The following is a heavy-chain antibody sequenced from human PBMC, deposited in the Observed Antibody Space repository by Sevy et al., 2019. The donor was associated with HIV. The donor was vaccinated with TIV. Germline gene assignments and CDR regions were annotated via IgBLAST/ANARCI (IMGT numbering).Heavy chain of an antibody. J-gene: IGHJ4*02. CDR3: ARQGTEYRSSWYDRDGIDY. V-gene: IGHV1-18*01. Sequence: ASVKVSCKASGYTFTSYGISWVRQAPGQGLEWMGWISAYNGNTNYAQKLQGRVTMTTDTSTSTAYMELRSLRSDDTAGYYWARQGTEYRSSWYDRDGIDYWGQGTLVTVSS. D-gene: IGHD6-13*01. CDR2: ISAYNGNT. CDR1: GYTFTSYG.